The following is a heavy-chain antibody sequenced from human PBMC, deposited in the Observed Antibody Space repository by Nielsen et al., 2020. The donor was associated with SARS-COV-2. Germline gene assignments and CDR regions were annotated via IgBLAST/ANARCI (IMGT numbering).Heavy chain of an antibody. Sequence: GESLKISCAASGFSISDSGTHWVRQASGRGLEWLGRIRSKSHSYETVYAVSVRDRFTISRDDSENTAYLQMNSLRTEDTAVYFCARVNPVSDSWFDALDIWGQGTMVTVSS. V-gene: IGHV3-73*01. D-gene: IGHD6-13*01. CDR1: GFSISDSG. CDR3: ARVNPVSDSWFDALDI. J-gene: IGHJ3*02. CDR2: IRSKSHSYET.